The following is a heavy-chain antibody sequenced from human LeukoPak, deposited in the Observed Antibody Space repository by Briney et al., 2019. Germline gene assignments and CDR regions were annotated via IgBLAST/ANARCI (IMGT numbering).Heavy chain of an antibody. D-gene: IGHD2-8*02. J-gene: IGHJ4*02. Sequence: ASVKVSCKAPGYTLTGYYLHWVRQAPGQGLEWMGWINPNSGGTKYAQKLQGRVTMTRDTSISTAYMEVRRLTSDDTAVYYCARGGTVMPIDYWGQGTLVTVSS. CDR1: GYTLTGYY. CDR3: ARGGTVMPIDY. CDR2: INPNSGGT. V-gene: IGHV1-2*02.